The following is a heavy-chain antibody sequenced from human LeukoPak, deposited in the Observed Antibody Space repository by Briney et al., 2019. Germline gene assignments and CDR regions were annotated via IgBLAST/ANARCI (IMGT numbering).Heavy chain of an antibody. V-gene: IGHV4-30-4*08. Sequence: SQTLSLTCTVSGGSIGSADYYWSWIRQPPGKGLEWIGYIYCSGNTYYNPSLKSRVTISVDRSKNQFSLKQSSVTAADTAVYYCARATITMAVGVPADAFDIWGQGTMVTVSS. CDR1: GGSIGSADYY. CDR2: IYCSGNT. CDR3: ARATITMAVGVPADAFDI. D-gene: IGHD3-22*01. J-gene: IGHJ3*02.